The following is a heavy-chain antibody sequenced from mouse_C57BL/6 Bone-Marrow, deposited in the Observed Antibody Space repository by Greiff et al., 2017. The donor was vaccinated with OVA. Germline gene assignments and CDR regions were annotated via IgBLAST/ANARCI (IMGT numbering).Heavy chain of an antibody. Sequence: VMLVESGPGLVAPSQSLSITCTVSGFSLTSYGVSWVRQPPGKGLEWLGVIWGDGSTNYHSALISRLSISKDNSKSQVFLKLNSLQTDDTATYYCAFTTVVEGGNAMDYWGQGTSVTVSS. CDR1: GFSLTSYG. CDR3: AFTTVVEGGNAMDY. J-gene: IGHJ4*01. V-gene: IGHV2-3*01. CDR2: IWGDGST. D-gene: IGHD1-1*01.